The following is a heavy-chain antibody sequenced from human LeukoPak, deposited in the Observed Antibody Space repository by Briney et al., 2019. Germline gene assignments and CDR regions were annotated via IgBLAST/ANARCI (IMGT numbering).Heavy chain of an antibody. CDR2: IYYSGST. V-gene: IGHV4-39*07. CDR1: GVSISSSSYY. Sequence: SETLSLTCTVSGVSISSSSYYWGWIRQPPGKGLEWIGSIYYSGSTYYNPSLKSRVTISVDTSKNQFSLKLTSVTAADTAVYYCARDYGGNSFGLYYWGQGTLVTVSS. CDR3: ARDYGGNSFGLYY. D-gene: IGHD4-23*01. J-gene: IGHJ4*02.